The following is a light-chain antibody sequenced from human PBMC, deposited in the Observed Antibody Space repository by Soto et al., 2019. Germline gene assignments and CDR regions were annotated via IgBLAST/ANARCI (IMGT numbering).Light chain of an antibody. CDR1: TSNIGSNT. J-gene: IGLJ3*02. V-gene: IGLV1-44*01. Sequence: QSVLTQPPSASGTPGQRVTISCSGSTSNIGSNTVNWYQQLPGTAPKLLIFNNSQRPSGVPDRFSGSKSGTSASLAISGLQSEDEAEYHCGSYASNNVFWVFGGGTKLTVL. CDR3: GSYASNNVFWV. CDR2: NNS.